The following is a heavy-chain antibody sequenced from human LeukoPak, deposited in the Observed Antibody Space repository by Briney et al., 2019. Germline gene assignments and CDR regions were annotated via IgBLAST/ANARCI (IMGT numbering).Heavy chain of an antibody. J-gene: IGHJ4*02. CDR3: ASTTGVAAAGDLFDY. Sequence: GGSLRLSCAASGFTFSSYAMSWVRQAPGKGLEWVSAISGSGGSTYYADSVKGRFTISRDNSKNTLYLQMNSLRAEDAAVYYCASTTGVAAAGDLFDYWGQGTLVTVSS. CDR2: ISGSGGST. V-gene: IGHV3-23*01. D-gene: IGHD6-13*01. CDR1: GFTFSSYA.